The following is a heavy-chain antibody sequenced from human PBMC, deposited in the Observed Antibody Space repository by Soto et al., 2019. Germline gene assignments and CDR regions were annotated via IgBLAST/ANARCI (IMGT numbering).Heavy chain of an antibody. CDR2: ISSDGKKK. V-gene: IGHV3-30*04. J-gene: IGHJ4*01. Sequence: GGSLRLSCVASEFSLISYTIHWVRQIPGKGLDWVAFISSDGKKKDYADSVEGRFTISRDNSKNSVFLQMSNLRTTDTAIYFCARERYSYGRYFDFWGHGTPVTVSS. CDR3: ARERYSYGRYFDF. CDR1: EFSLISYT. D-gene: IGHD5-18*01.